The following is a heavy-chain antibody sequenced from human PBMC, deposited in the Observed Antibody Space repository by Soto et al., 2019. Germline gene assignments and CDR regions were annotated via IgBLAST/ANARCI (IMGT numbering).Heavy chain of an antibody. CDR2: ISSSSSYI. Sequence: SLRLSCAASGFTFSSYSMNWVRQAPGKGLEWVSSISSSSSYIYYADSVKGRFTISRDNAKNSLYLQMNSLRAEDTAVYYCARVGSSSSPFDPWGQGTLVTVSS. D-gene: IGHD6-13*01. V-gene: IGHV3-21*01. CDR1: GFTFSSYS. J-gene: IGHJ5*02. CDR3: ARVGSSSSPFDP.